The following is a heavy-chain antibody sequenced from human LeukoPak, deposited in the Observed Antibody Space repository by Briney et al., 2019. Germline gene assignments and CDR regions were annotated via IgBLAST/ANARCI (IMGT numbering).Heavy chain of an antibody. D-gene: IGHD2-15*01. V-gene: IGHV4-4*02. CDR1: GGSISSSNW. J-gene: IGHJ6*04. CDR2: IYHSGST. Sequence: SGTLSLTCAVSGGSISSSNWWSWVRQPPGKGLEWIGEIYHSGSTNYNPSLKSRVTISVDKSKNQFSLKLSSVTAADTAVYYCARDPTRIGYCSGGSCYGMDVWGKGTTVTVSS. CDR3: ARDPTRIGYCSGGSCYGMDV.